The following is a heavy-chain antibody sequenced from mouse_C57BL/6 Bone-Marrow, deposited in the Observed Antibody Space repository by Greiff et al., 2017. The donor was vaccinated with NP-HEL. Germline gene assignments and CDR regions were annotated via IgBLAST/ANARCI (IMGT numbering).Heavy chain of an antibody. CDR1: GYTFTDYE. Sequence: QVQLKESGAELVRPGASVTLSCKASGYTFTDYEMHWVKQTPVHGLEWIGAIDPETGGTAYNQKFKGKAILTADKSSSTAYMELRSLTSEDSAVYYCTRTDYYYGSSPYYAMDYWGQGTSVTVSS. CDR2: IDPETGGT. D-gene: IGHD1-1*01. CDR3: TRTDYYYGSSPYYAMDY. J-gene: IGHJ4*01. V-gene: IGHV1-15*01.